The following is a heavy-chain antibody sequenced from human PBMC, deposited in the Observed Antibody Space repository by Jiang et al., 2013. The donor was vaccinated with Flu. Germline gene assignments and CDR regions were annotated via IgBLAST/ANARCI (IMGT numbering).Heavy chain of an antibody. D-gene: IGHD3-3*01. CDR2: IYYSGST. J-gene: IGHJ3*02. CDR1: GGSISSYY. V-gene: IGHV4-59*01. Sequence: SGPGLVKPSETLSLTCTVSGGSISSYYWSWIRQPPGKGLEWIGYIYYSGSTNYNPSLKSRVTISVDTSKNQFSLKLSSVTAADTAVYYCASAPRTYFGSGLNAFDIWGQGTMVTVSS. CDR3: ASAPRTYFGSGLNAFDI.